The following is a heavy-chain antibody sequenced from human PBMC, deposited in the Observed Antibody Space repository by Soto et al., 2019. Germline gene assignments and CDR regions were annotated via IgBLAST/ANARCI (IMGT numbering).Heavy chain of an antibody. J-gene: IGHJ4*02. CDR2: ISSSSSYT. CDR3: ARDRRYSSSWYKVPQPSPDY. V-gene: IGHV3-11*06. D-gene: IGHD6-13*01. Sequence: PGGSLRLSCAASGFTFSDYYMSWIRQAPGKGLEWVSYISSSSSYTSYADSVKGRFTISRDNAKNSLYLQMNSLRAEDTAVYYCARDRRYSSSWYKVPQPSPDYWGQGTLVTVSS. CDR1: GFTFSDYY.